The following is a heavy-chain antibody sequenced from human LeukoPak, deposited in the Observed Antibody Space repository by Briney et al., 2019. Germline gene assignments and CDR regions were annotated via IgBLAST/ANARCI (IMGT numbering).Heavy chain of an antibody. V-gene: IGHV3-21*01. CDR1: GFTFSSYS. D-gene: IGHD2-2*02. CDR3: ARDRGVVVPAAIQADAFDI. J-gene: IGHJ3*02. Sequence: PGGSLRLSCAASGFTFSSYSMNWVRQAPGKGLEWVSSISSSSSYIYYADSVKGRFTISRDNAKNSLYLQMNSLRAEDTAVYYCARDRGVVVPAAIQADAFDIWGQGTMVTVSS. CDR2: ISSSSSYI.